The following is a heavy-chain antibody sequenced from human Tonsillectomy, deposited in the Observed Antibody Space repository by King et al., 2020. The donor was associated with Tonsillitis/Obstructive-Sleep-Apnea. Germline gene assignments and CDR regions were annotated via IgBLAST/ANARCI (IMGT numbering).Heavy chain of an antibody. V-gene: IGHV4-31*03. CDR1: GGSVSSRGYY. J-gene: IGHJ4*02. Sequence: VQLQESGPGLVKPSQTLSLTCTVSGGSVSSRGYYWSWIRQHPGKGLEWIGYIYYSGSTYYNPSLKSRVTISVDTSENQFSLKLSSVSAADTAVYYCARDGGDPPGFDYWGQGTLVTVSS. CDR2: IYYSGST. D-gene: IGHD3-10*01. CDR3: ARDGGDPPGFDY.